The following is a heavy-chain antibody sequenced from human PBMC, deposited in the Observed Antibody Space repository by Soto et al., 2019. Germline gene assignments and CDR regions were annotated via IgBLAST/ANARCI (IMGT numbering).Heavy chain of an antibody. CDR2: ISAYNGNT. J-gene: IGHJ4*02. Sequence: QVQLVQSGAEVKKPGASVKVSCKASGYTFTSYGISWVRQAPGQGLEWMGWISAYNGNTNYAQKLQGRVTMTTDTFTSTAYMELRSLRSDDTAVYYCARVPLGYCSGGSCYNLHADYWGQGTLVTVSS. CDR1: GYTFTSYG. D-gene: IGHD2-15*01. V-gene: IGHV1-18*01. CDR3: ARVPLGYCSGGSCYNLHADY.